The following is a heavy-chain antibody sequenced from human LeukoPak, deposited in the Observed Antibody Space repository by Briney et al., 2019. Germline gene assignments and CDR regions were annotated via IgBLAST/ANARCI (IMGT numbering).Heavy chain of an antibody. CDR3: ARDWEGYYDSSGYPH. V-gene: IGHV7-4-1*02. D-gene: IGHD3-22*01. CDR2: INTNTGNP. CDR1: GHTFTSYA. Sequence: GASVKVSCKASGHTFTSYAMNWVRQAPGQGLEWMGWINTNTGNPTYAQGFTGRFVFSLDTSVSTAYLQISSLKAEDTAVYYCARDWEGYYDSSGYPHWGQGTLVTVSS. J-gene: IGHJ4*02.